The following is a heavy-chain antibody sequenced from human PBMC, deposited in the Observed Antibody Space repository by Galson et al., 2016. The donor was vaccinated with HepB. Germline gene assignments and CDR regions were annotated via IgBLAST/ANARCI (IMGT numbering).Heavy chain of an antibody. CDR3: AHRRSNNFGSGSQDF. V-gene: IGHV2-5*02. CDR1: GFSLGPSDVG. J-gene: IGHJ4*02. CDR2: IYWDDDK. Sequence: PALVKPTQTLTLTCTFSGFSLGPSDVGVGWIRQPPGKALEWLALIYWDDDKRYSPSLKSRLIITKDTSKNQLVLTMTNVDPADTATYFCAHRRSNNFGSGSQDFWGQGTLVTVSS. D-gene: IGHD3-10*01.